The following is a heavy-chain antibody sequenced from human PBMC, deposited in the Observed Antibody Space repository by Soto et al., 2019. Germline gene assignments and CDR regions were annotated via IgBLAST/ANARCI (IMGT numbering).Heavy chain of an antibody. J-gene: IGHJ4*02. CDR3: ARRYYDILTGYHYYFAY. V-gene: IGHV4-4*09. CDR2: IYSSGST. D-gene: IGHD3-9*01. CDR1: GASISSHY. Sequence: PSETLSLTCTVSGASISSHYWIWIRQPPGKGLEWIGHIYSSGSTNYSPSLKSRVTISVDTSKNQFSLKLSSVTAADTAVYYCARRYYDILTGYHYYFAYWGQGTLVTVSS.